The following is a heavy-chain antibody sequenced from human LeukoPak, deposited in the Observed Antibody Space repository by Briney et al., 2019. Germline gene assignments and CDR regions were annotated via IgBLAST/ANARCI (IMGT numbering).Heavy chain of an antibody. V-gene: IGHV3-33*03. CDR2: IWNDGSSQ. Sequence: PGRSLRLSCAASKFTFSHYGMHWVRQAPGKGLEWVAVIWNDGSSQYYADSVKGRFTISRDNSKNTLFLQMNSLRVEDTAVYYCARLRRGYWGRGTPVTVSS. CDR1: KFTFSHYG. J-gene: IGHJ4*02. CDR3: ARLRRGY.